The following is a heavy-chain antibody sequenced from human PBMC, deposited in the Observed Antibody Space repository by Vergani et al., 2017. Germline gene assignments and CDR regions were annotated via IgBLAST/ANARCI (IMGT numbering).Heavy chain of an antibody. J-gene: IGHJ4*02. CDR1: GDSVISTDYH. Sequence: QVQLQESGPGLVKPSETLSLTCTVSGDSVISTDYHWGWIRQPPGKGLEWIGSMDYSGSTSYNPSLESRISISFETPKNQFSLRLTSLTAADTAVYYCASKWTACRAAYCHSYDFWGPGTLV. CDR2: MDYSGST. CDR3: ASKWTACRAAYCHSYDF. D-gene: IGHD2-15*01. V-gene: IGHV4-39*01.